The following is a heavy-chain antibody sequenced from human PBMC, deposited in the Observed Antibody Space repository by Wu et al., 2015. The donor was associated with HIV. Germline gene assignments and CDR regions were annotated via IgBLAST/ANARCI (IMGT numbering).Heavy chain of an antibody. Sequence: QVQLVQSGAEVKKPGSSVKVSCKTSGGSFSSYATNWVRQAPGQGLEWMGKIIPIFSSINYAQRFQGRVTISADESTNTAYMELSSLKSEDTAVYYCARHGGELGSGKYYLDYWGQGNAGHRLL. J-gene: IGHJ4*02. CDR2: IIPIFSSI. CDR3: ARHGGELGSGKYYLDY. CDR1: GGSFSSYA. V-gene: IGHV1-69*13. D-gene: IGHD3-10*01.